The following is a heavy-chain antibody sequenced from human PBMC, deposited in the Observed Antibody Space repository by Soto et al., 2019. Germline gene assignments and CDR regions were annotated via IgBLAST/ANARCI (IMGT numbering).Heavy chain of an antibody. CDR3: ARGRGGDIVAKCSDY. V-gene: IGHV3-30-3*01. D-gene: IGHD5-12*01. Sequence: GGSLRLSCAASGFTFSSYAMHWVRQAPGKGLEWVAFISYDGSNKYYADSVKGRFTISRDNSKNTLYLQMNSLRAEDTAVYYCARGRGGDIVAKCSDYWGQGTLVTVSS. CDR2: ISYDGSNK. CDR1: GFTFSSYA. J-gene: IGHJ4*02.